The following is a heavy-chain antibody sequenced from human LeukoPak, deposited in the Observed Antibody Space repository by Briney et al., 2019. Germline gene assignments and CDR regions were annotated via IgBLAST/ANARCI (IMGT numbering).Heavy chain of an antibody. Sequence: SETLSLTCTVSGGSISSYYWSWIRQPAGKGLEWIGHIYTSGSTNYNPSLKSRVTMSVDTSKNQFSLKLSSVTAADTAVYYCARGVSSGWLFDYWSQGTLVTVSS. V-gene: IGHV4-4*07. D-gene: IGHD6-19*01. CDR1: GGSISSYY. J-gene: IGHJ4*02. CDR3: ARGVSSGWLFDY. CDR2: IYTSGST.